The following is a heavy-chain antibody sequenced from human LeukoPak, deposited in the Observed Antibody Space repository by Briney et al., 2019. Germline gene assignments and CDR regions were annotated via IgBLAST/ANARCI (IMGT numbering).Heavy chain of an antibody. CDR3: ARGPGHSSSWYGYFQH. Sequence: GGSLRLSCAASGFTFSTYAMHWVRQAPGKGLEWVAVISYDGSNKYYADSVKGRFTISRDNSKNTLYLQMNSLRAEDTAVYYCARGPGHSSSWYGYFQHWGQGTLVTVSS. J-gene: IGHJ1*01. D-gene: IGHD6-13*01. V-gene: IGHV3-30-3*01. CDR2: ISYDGSNK. CDR1: GFTFSTYA.